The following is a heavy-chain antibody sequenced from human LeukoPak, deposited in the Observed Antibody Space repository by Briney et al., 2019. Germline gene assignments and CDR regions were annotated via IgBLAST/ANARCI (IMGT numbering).Heavy chain of an antibody. J-gene: IGHJ4*02. V-gene: IGHV3-21*04. Sequence: GGSLRLSCAASGFTFSSYSMNWVRQAPGKGLEWVSSISSSSSYIYYADSVKGRFTISRDNAKNSLYLQMNSLRAEDTAVYYCASGIAAAGDIDYWGQGTLVTVSS. CDR2: ISSSSSYI. D-gene: IGHD6-13*01. CDR1: GFTFSSYS. CDR3: ASGIAAAGDIDY.